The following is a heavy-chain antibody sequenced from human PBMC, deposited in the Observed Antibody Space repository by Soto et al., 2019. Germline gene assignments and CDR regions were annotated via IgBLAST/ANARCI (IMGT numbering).Heavy chain of an antibody. CDR1: GFTFSTYS. V-gene: IGHV3-48*04. Sequence: GGSLRLSCAVSGFTFSTYSMTWVRQAPGKGLEWVSYISSSSSVIYYADTVKGRITVSRDNAKYSVCLQRHSLRAEDTAVYYCARYFIIPRAFDIWGQGTTVTVS. D-gene: IGHD3-10*01. CDR2: ISSSSSVI. CDR3: ARYFIIPRAFDI. J-gene: IGHJ3*02.